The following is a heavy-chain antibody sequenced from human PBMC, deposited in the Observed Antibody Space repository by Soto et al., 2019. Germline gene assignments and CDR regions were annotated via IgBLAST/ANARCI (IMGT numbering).Heavy chain of an antibody. CDR3: AGDTSGMDV. V-gene: IGHV4-59*01. CDR1: GGSINNYY. CDR2: IHYSGTT. J-gene: IGHJ6*02. Sequence: QVHFQESGPGLVKPSETLSLTCTVSGGSINNYYCNWVRQPPGKGLEWIGSIHYSGTTHYNPSLESRVTISADRAKNQFSLKLNSVPAADTAVYYCAGDTSGMDVWGQGTTVTVSS.